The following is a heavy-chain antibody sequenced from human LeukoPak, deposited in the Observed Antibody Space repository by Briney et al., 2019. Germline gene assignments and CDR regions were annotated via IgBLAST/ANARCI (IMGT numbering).Heavy chain of an antibody. V-gene: IGHV4-59*01. CDR2: IYYSGST. CDR3: ASYSGYGEYFDY. J-gene: IGHJ4*02. Sequence: PSETLSLTCTVSGGSISSYYWSWIRQPPGKGLEWIGSIYYSGSTNYNPSLKSRVTISVDTSKNQFSLKLSSVTAADTAVYYCASYSGYGEYFDYWGQGTLVTVSS. CDR1: GGSISSYY. D-gene: IGHD5-12*01.